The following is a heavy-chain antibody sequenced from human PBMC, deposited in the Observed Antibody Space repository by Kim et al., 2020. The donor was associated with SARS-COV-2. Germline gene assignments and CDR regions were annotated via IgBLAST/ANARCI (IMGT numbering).Heavy chain of an antibody. CDR1: GFTFSSYG. CDR2: IWYDGSNK. J-gene: IGHJ6*02. CDR3: ARDKGVGYYYYYGMDV. V-gene: IGHV3-33*01. Sequence: GGSLRLSCAASGFTFSSYGMHWVRQAPGKGLEWVAVIWYDGSNKYYADSVKGRFTISRDNSKNTLYLQMNSLGAEDTAVYYCARDKGVGYYYYYGMDVWGQGTTVTVSS.